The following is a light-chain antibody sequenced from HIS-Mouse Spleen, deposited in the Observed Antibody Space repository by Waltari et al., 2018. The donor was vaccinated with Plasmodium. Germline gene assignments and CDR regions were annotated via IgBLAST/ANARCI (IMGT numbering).Light chain of an antibody. J-gene: IGKJ3*01. CDR3: QQYNNWSFT. Sequence: EIVMTQSPATLSVSPGERATLSCRASQSVRSTLAGYQQKPGQAPRLLIYGASTRATGIPARFSGSGSGTEFTLTISSLQSEDFAVYYCQQYNNWSFTFGPGTKVDIK. CDR1: QSVRST. CDR2: GAS. V-gene: IGKV3-15*01.